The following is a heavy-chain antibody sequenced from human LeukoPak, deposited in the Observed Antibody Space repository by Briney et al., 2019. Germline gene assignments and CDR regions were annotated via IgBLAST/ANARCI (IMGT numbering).Heavy chain of an antibody. V-gene: IGHV3-7*01. Sequence: PGGPLRLSCAASGFTFRSYWMTWVRQAPGKGLEWVANIKHDGSDQYYVDSVKGRFTISRDNAKSSLYLQMSSLRAEDTAVYYCVKGGWVHLLDYWGQGTLVTVSS. CDR1: GFTFRSYW. CDR3: VKGGWVHLLDY. J-gene: IGHJ4*02. CDR2: IKHDGSDQ. D-gene: IGHD1-1*01.